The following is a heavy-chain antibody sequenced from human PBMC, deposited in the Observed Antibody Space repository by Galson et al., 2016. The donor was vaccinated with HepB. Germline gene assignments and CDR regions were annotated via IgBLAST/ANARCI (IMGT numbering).Heavy chain of an antibody. D-gene: IGHD2-2*01. CDR3: TTCISCYGTYYSYGMDV. Sequence: SVKVSCKASGYTFTGYYMHWVRQAPGQGLEWMGGINPIFGTGNNAQKFQGRVTITADESTSTAYMELNSLKTEDTAVYYCTTCISCYGTYYSYGMDVWGLGTTVIVSS. CDR1: GYTFTGYY. J-gene: IGHJ6*02. V-gene: IGHV1-69*13. CDR2: INPIFGTG.